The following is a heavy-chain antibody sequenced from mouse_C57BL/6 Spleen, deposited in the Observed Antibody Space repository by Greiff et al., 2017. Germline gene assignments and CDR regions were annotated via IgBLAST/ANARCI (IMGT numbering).Heavy chain of an antibody. D-gene: IGHD2-4*01. CDR1: GFSFNTYA. CDR3: VRSLYYDYEGFAY. CDR2: IRSTSNNYAT. J-gene: IGHJ3*01. Sequence: EVKLVESGGGLVQPKGSLKLSCAASGFSFNTYAMNWVRQAPGKGLEWVARIRSTSNNYATYYADSVKDRFTISRDDSESMLYLQMNNLKTEDTAMYYCVRSLYYDYEGFAYWSQGTLVTVSA. V-gene: IGHV10-1*01.